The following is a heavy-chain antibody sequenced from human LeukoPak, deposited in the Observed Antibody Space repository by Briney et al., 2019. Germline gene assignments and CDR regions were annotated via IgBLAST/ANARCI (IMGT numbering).Heavy chain of an antibody. CDR2: ISGSGGST. V-gene: IGHV3-23*01. CDR1: GFTFTTYA. CDR3: AKWDAYIES. Sequence: PGGSLRLSCAASGFTFTTYAMRWVRQAPGKGLEWVSTISGSGGSTYYADSVKGRFTISRDNSKNTLFLQMNSLRAEDTAVYYCAKWDAYIESWGQGTLVTVSS. D-gene: IGHD3-16*01. J-gene: IGHJ5*02.